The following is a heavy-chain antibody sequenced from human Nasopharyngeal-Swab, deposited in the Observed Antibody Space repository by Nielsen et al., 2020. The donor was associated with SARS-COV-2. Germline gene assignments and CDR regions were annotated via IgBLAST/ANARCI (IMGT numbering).Heavy chain of an antibody. CDR2: ISIDGSST. Sequence: GESLKISCAASGFTFSSHWMHWVRQAPGKGLVWVSRISIDGSSTSYADSVKGRFTISRDNAKNTLYLQMNSLRAEDTAVYYCAKRDCSNAVCRYYFDYWGQGTLVTVSS. CDR3: AKRDCSNAVCRYYFDY. V-gene: IGHV3-74*01. D-gene: IGHD2-8*01. CDR1: GFTFSSHW. J-gene: IGHJ4*02.